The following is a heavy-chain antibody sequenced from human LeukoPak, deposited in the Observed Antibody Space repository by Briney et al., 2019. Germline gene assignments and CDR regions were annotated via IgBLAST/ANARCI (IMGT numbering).Heavy chain of an antibody. V-gene: IGHV3-30*04. CDR1: GFTFSSYA. Sequence: PGRSLRLSCAASGFTFSSYAMHWVRQAPGKGLEWVAVISYDGSNKYHADSVKGRFTISRDNSKNTLYLQMNSLRAEDTAVYYCARGGSYYYDILTGYFFRDWGQGTMVTVSS. CDR3: ARGGSYYYDILTGYFFRD. D-gene: IGHD3-9*01. J-gene: IGHJ3*01. CDR2: ISYDGSNK.